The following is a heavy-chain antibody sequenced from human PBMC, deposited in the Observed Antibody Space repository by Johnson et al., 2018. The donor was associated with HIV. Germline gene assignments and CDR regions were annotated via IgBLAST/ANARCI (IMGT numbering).Heavy chain of an antibody. CDR2: ITWNGGSI. Sequence: VQLVESGGGVVRPGGSLRLSCAASGFTFDDYDMNWVRQAPGKGLEWVASITWNGGSIRCADSVKGRFTISRDRAKNSLYLQMNSLRAEDTALYYCARDVLSDLSLQGAFDVWGQGTVVTVST. J-gene: IGHJ3*01. CDR3: ARDVLSDLSLQGAFDV. D-gene: IGHD3-16*02. V-gene: IGHV3-20*04. CDR1: GFTFDDYD.